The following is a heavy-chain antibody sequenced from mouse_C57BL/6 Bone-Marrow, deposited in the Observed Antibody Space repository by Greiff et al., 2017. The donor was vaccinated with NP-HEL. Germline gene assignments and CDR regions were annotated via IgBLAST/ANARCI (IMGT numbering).Heavy chain of an antibody. CDR3: TRHTTVVATYYFDY. CDR2: ISSGGDYI. Sequence: EVKVVESGEGLVKPGGSLKLSCAASGFTFSSYAMSWVRQTPEKRLEWVAYISSGGDYIYYADTVKGRFTISRDNARNTLYLQMSSLKSEDTAMYYCTRHTTVVATYYFDYWGQGTTLTVSS. CDR1: GFTFSSYA. J-gene: IGHJ2*01. V-gene: IGHV5-9-1*02. D-gene: IGHD1-1*01.